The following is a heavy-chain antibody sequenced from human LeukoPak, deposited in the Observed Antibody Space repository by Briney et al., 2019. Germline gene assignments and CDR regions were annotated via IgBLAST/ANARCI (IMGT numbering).Heavy chain of an antibody. J-gene: IGHJ4*02. V-gene: IGHV1-69*05. CDR2: IIPIFGTA. D-gene: IGHD3-22*01. CDR1: GGTFSSYA. CDR3: ASWDSSGYYFRY. Sequence: SVKVSCKASGGTFSSYAISWVRQAPGQGLEWMGRIIPIFGTANYAQKFQGRVTITTDESTSTAYMELSSLRSEDAAVYYCASWDSSGYYFRYWGQGTLVTVSS.